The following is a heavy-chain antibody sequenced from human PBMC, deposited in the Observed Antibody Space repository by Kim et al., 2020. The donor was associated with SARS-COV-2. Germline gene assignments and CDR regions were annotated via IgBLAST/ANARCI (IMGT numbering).Heavy chain of an antibody. Sequence: GGSLRLSCAASGFTFSSYAMHWVRQAPGKGLEWVAVISYDGSNKYYADSVKGRFTISRDNSKNTLYLQMNSLRAEDTAVYYCARDRIQLVVYYYYYGMDVWGQGTTVTVSS. D-gene: IGHD5-18*01. CDR2: ISYDGSNK. CDR3: ARDRIQLVVYYYYYGMDV. V-gene: IGHV3-30*04. CDR1: GFTFSSYA. J-gene: IGHJ6*02.